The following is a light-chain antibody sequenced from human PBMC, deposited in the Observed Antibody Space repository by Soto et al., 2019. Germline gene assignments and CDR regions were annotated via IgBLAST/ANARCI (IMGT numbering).Light chain of an antibody. CDR3: QQYDSIPFT. J-gene: IGKJ2*01. Sequence: DFVMTQAPDSLAVSLGDRATINCKSSQSVLYNSNNKNHLGWFQQKPGHPPKLLIYGASFRPSGVPDRFSGSGSGTDFTLTISSLQAEDVAVYYCQQYDSIPFTFGQGTKLEI. CDR1: QSVLYNSNNKNH. CDR2: GAS. V-gene: IGKV4-1*01.